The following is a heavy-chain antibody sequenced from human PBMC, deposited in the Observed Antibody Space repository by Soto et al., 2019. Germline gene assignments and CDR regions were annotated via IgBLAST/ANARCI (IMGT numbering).Heavy chain of an antibody. V-gene: IGHV4-39*01. CDR1: GGSISSSSYY. Sequence: SETLSLTCTVSGGSISSSSYYWGWIRQPPGKGLEWIGSIYYSGSTYYNPSLKSRVTISVDTSKNQFSLKLSSVTAADTAVYYCARGRPWYSSGWELFGYWGQGTLVTVSS. CDR2: IYYSGST. J-gene: IGHJ4*02. D-gene: IGHD6-19*01. CDR3: ARGRPWYSSGWELFGY.